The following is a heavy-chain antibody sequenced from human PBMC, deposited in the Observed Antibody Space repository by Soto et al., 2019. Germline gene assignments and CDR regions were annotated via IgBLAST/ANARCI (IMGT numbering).Heavy chain of an antibody. D-gene: IGHD4-17*01. V-gene: IGHV3-30*18. CDR3: AKALNDYGDYVFDY. CDR1: GFTFSSYG. J-gene: IGHJ4*02. Sequence: GGSLRLSCAASGFTFSSYGMHWVRQAPGKGLEWVAVISYDGSNKYYADSVKGRFTISRDNSKNTLYLQMNSLRAEDTAVYYCAKALNDYGDYVFDYWGQGTL. CDR2: ISYDGSNK.